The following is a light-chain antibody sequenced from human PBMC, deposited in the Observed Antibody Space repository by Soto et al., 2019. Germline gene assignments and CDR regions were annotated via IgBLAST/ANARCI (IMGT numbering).Light chain of an antibody. CDR3: CSYAGSSTYV. CDR2: EVS. V-gene: IGLV2-23*02. J-gene: IGLJ1*01. Sequence: QSVLTQPASVSGSPGQSITISCTGSSSDVGNYDLVSWYQQHPGKAPNLLIYEVSKRPSEVSDRFSGSNSGNTASLTISGLQAEDEADYYCCSYAGSSTYVFGTGTKVTVL. CDR1: SSDVGNYDL.